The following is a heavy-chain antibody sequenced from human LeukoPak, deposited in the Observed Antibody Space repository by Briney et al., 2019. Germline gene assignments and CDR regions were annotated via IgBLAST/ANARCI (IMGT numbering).Heavy chain of an antibody. J-gene: IGHJ4*02. CDR1: GFTFSSYE. D-gene: IGHD3-10*01. CDR2: ISSSGSTI. V-gene: IGHV3-48*03. Sequence: GGSLRLSCAASGFTFSSYEMNWVRQAPGKGLEWVSYISSSGSTIYYAESVKGRFTISRDNAKNSLYLQMNSLRAEDTAVYYCASNTYYYGSGSYPVLDYWGQGTLVTVSS. CDR3: ASNTYYYGSGSYPVLDY.